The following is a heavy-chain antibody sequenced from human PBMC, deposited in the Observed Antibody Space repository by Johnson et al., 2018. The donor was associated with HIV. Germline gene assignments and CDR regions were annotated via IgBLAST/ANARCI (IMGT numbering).Heavy chain of an antibody. CDR3: TVESSVYSGNDSAAFDM. D-gene: IGHD5-12*01. J-gene: IGHJ3*02. CDR2: IKSKTDGGTT. V-gene: IGHV3-15*01. CDR1: GFTFNNAW. Sequence: EVQLVESGGGLVQPGGSLRLACAASGFTFNNAWMTWVRQAPGKGLGWVGRIKSKTDGGTTDYAAPVKGRFIISRDESKNTLFLQMHSLRAEDTAVYWCTVESSVYSGNDSAAFDMWGQGTKVTVSS.